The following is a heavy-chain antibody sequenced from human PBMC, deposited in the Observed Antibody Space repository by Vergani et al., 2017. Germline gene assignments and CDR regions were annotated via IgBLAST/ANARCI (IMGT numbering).Heavy chain of an antibody. CDR3: AKVGRSEVVGTFGAFDI. CDR2: LSASDRRT. Sequence: EVQLLESGGDLVQPGGSLRLSCAASGFTFIMHAMSWVRQAPGKGLEWVSTLSASDRRTHYADSVKGRFTISSDISKNTLFLHMNSLRPEDTAVYYCAKVGRSEVVGTFGAFDIWGQGTMVTVSS. V-gene: IGHV3-23*01. CDR1: GFTFIMHA. D-gene: IGHD6-19*01. J-gene: IGHJ3*02.